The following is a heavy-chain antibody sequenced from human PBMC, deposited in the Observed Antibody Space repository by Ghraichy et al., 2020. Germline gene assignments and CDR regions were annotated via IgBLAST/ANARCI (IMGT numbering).Heavy chain of an antibody. V-gene: IGHV1-69*04. CDR1: GGTFSSYA. Sequence: SVKFSCKASGGTFSSYAISWVRQAPGQGLEWMGRIIPILGTVNYAQKFQGRVTITADKSTSTAYMELSSLRSEDTAVYYCARAAPYYYDSSGYYLTWGQGTLVTVSS. CDR2: IIPILGTV. D-gene: IGHD3-22*01. J-gene: IGHJ4*02. CDR3: ARAAPYYYDSSGYYLT.